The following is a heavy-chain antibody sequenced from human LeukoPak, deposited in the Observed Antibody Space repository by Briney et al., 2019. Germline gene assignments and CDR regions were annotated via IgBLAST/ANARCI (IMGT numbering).Heavy chain of an antibody. J-gene: IGHJ3*02. CDR3: ARQTRSAFDI. V-gene: IGHV4-61*02. Sequence: SETLSLTCTVSGASISSGGYSWSWIRQPAGKGLEWIGRIYTSGSTNYNPSLKSRVTMSVDTSKNQFSLKLSSVTAADTAVYYCARQTRSAFDIWGQGTMVTVSS. CDR2: IYTSGST. CDR1: GASISSGGYS.